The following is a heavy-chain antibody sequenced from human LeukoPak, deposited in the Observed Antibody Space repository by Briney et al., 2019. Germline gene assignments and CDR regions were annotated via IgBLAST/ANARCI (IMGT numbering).Heavy chain of an antibody. CDR2: IYYSGNP. Sequence: SETLSLACSVSGDSISSGGYYWSWIRQHPGKGLEWIGYIYYSGNPYYNPSLKTRVTISVDTSKNQFSLKLSSVTAADTAMYYCARDRTDYEAFDYWGQGTLVTVSS. CDR3: ARDRTDYEAFDY. V-gene: IGHV4-31*03. CDR1: GDSISSGGYY. J-gene: IGHJ4*02. D-gene: IGHD4-17*01.